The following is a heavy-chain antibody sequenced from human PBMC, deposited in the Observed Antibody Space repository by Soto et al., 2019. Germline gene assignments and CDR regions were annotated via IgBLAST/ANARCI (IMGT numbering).Heavy chain of an antibody. CDR2: ISWNSGSI. D-gene: IGHD4-17*01. V-gene: IGHV3-9*01. J-gene: IGHJ4*02. CDR3: AKGRPGDYGDLYYFDY. Sequence: PGGSLRLSCAASGFTFDDYAMHWVRQAPGKGLEWVSGISWNSGSIGYADSVKGRFTISRDNAKNSLYLQMNSLRAEDTALYYCAKGRPGDYGDLYYFDYWGQGTLVTVSS. CDR1: GFTFDDYA.